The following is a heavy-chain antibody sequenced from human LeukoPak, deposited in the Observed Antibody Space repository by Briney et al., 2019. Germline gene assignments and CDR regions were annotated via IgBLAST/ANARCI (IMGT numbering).Heavy chain of an antibody. J-gene: IGHJ4*02. CDR3: ARTSATRSGGTILDY. Sequence: ASVEVSCKASGYTFTSYGISWVRQAPGQGLEWMGWISAYNGNTNYAQKLQGRVTMTTDTSTSTAYMELSSLRSEDTAVYYCARTSATRSGGTILDYWGQGTLVTVSS. D-gene: IGHD2-15*01. CDR1: GYTFTSYG. V-gene: IGHV1-18*01. CDR2: ISAYNGNT.